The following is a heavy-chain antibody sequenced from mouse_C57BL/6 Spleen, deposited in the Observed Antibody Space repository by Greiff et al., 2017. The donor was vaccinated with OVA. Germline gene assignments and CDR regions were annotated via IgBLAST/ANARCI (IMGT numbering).Heavy chain of an antibody. J-gene: IGHJ1*03. D-gene: IGHD1-1*01. CDR2: IYPGDGDT. CDR1: GYEFSSSW. V-gene: IGHV1-82*01. Sequence: VQLQQSGPELVKPGASVKISCKASGYEFSSSWMNWVKQRPGKGLEWIGRIYPGDGDTNYNGKFKGKATLTADKSSSTAYMQLSSLTSEDSAVYFCARRSPYYYGSSYGYFDVWGTGTTVTVSS. CDR3: ARRSPYYYGSSYGYFDV.